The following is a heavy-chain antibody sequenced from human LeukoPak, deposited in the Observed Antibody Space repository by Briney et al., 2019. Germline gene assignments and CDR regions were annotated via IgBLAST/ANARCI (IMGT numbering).Heavy chain of an antibody. V-gene: IGHV3-23*01. CDR3: ARDNRAYYYYGMDV. CDR2: ISGSGGST. Sequence: PGGSLRLSCAASGFTFSSYAMSWVRQAPGKGLEWVSAISGSGGSTYYADSVKGRFTISRDNSKNTLYLQMNSLRAEDTAVYYCARDNRAYYYYGMDVWGQGTTVTVSS. CDR1: GFTFSSYA. J-gene: IGHJ6*02.